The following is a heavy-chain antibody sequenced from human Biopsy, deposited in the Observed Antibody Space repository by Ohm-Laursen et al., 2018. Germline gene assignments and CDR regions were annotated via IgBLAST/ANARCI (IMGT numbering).Heavy chain of an antibody. V-gene: IGHV3-23*01. CDR1: GFTFSSYA. CDR3: ARARDDFVVVPAAFFDF. CDR2: ITVSADTT. Sequence: SLRLSCAASGFTFSSYAMSWVRQAPGKGLEWVSAITVSADTTYYADSVRGRFTVSRDNSQNTLYLQMNSLRAEDTAVYFCARARDDFVVVPAAFFDFWGQGTLVTVSS. D-gene: IGHD2-15*01. J-gene: IGHJ4*02.